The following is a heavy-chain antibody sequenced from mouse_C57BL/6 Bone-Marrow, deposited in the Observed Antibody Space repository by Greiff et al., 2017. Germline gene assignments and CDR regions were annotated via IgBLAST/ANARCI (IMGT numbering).Heavy chain of an antibody. CDR3: AREDYVSTFDV. CDR2: IDPSDSYT. Sequence: QVQLQQSGAELVKPGASVKLSCKASGYTFTSYWMQWVKQRPGQGLEWIGEIDPSDSYTNYNQKFKGKATLTVDTSSSTAYMQLSSLTSEDSAVYYCAREDYVSTFDVWGTGTTVTVSS. D-gene: IGHD1-1*01. J-gene: IGHJ1*03. V-gene: IGHV1-50*01. CDR1: GYTFTSYW.